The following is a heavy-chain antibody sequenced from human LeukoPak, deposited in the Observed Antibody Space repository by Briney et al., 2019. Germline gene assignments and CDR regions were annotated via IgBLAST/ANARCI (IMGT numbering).Heavy chain of an antibody. D-gene: IGHD1-1*01. CDR3: ARDRYAGTTHFDAFDI. J-gene: IGHJ3*02. CDR1: GGTFSSYA. Sequence: SVKVPCKASGGTFSSYAISWVRQAPGQGLEWMGGIIPIFGTANYAQKFQGRVTITADKSTSTAYMELSSLRSEDTAVYCCARDRYAGTTHFDAFDIWGQGTMVTVSS. V-gene: IGHV1-69*06. CDR2: IIPIFGTA.